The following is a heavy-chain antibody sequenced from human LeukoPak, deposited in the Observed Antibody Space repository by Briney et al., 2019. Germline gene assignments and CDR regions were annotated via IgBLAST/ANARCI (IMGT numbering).Heavy chain of an antibody. CDR2: INPSGGST. Sequence: ASVKVSCKASGYTFTSYYMHWVRQAPGQGLEWMGIINPSGGSTSYAQKFQDRVTMTRDTSTSTVYMELSSLRSEDTAVYYCARGQDSSGWYDYRFDYWGQGTLVTVSS. J-gene: IGHJ4*02. CDR1: GYTFTSYY. CDR3: ARGQDSSGWYDYRFDY. D-gene: IGHD6-19*01. V-gene: IGHV1-46*01.